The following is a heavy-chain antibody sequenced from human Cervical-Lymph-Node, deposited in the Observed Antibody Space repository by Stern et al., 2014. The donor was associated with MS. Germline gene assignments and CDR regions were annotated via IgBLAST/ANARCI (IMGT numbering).Heavy chain of an antibody. V-gene: IGHV4-31*03. CDR2: IDYSGST. D-gene: IGHD5-12*01. Sequence: QVQLEESGPGLVKPSQPLSLTCTVSAGSLSSGGYHWSWLRQHPGKGLEWIGYIDYSGSTYYNPSLKSRVTISVDTSKNQFSLKLSSVTAADTAVYYCARVWGYDVNWYFDLWGRGTLVTVSS. CDR3: ARVWGYDVNWYFDL. J-gene: IGHJ2*01. CDR1: AGSLSSGGYH.